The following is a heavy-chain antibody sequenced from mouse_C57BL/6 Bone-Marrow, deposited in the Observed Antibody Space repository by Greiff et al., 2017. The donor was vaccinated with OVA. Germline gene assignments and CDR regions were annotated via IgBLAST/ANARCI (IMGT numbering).Heavy chain of an antibody. CDR1: GYTFTSYG. V-gene: IGHV1-81*01. Sequence: VQLQQSGAELARPGASVKLSCKASGYTFTSYGISWVKQRTGQGLEWIGEIYPRSGNTYYNEKFKGKATLTADKSSSTAYMELRSLTSEDSAVYFCARHEGRDYDERLAYWGLGTLVTVSA. D-gene: IGHD2-4*01. CDR3: ARHEGRDYDERLAY. CDR2: IYPRSGNT. J-gene: IGHJ3*01.